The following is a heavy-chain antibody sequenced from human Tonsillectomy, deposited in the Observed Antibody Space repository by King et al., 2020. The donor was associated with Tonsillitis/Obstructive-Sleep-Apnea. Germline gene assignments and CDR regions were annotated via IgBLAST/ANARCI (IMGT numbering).Heavy chain of an antibody. V-gene: IGHV4-59*01. D-gene: IGHD2-21*02. CDR1: GGPISSYY. Sequence: QLQESGPGLVKPSETLSLTCTVSGGPISSYYWSWIRQPPGKGLEWIGYIDYSGSTNCNPSLKSRVTMSVDTSKNQFSLKLSSVTAADTAVYYCARDPVLGTEDYYFDYWGQGTLVTVSS. CDR2: IDYSGST. CDR3: ARDPVLGTEDYYFDY. J-gene: IGHJ4*02.